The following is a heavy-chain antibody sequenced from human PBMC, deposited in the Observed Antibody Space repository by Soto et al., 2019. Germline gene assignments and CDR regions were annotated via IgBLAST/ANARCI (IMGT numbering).Heavy chain of an antibody. Sequence: PGGSLRLSCAASGFTFSDYYMSWVRQAPGKGLEWVSYISSSGLTIYYAESVKGRFTISRDRAKNSMSLQMNRLRAEDTAVYYCASVRPATDWYFDLWGRGTLVTVSS. J-gene: IGHJ2*01. D-gene: IGHD3-16*01. CDR2: ISSSGLTI. V-gene: IGHV3-11*01. CDR1: GFTFSDYY. CDR3: ASVRPATDWYFDL.